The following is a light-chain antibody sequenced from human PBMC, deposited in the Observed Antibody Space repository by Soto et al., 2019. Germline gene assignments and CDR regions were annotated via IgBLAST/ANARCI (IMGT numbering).Light chain of an antibody. Sequence: IVLTQSPGTLSSSPGERATLSCRASQSVSDSYLACYQQKPVQAPRLLIYGAFSRATGIPARISGSGSETDFTLTISRLEPEYFAVYYCQQYGSPLTFGQGTRLEIK. CDR2: GAF. CDR1: QSVSDSY. V-gene: IGKV3-20*01. CDR3: QQYGSPLT. J-gene: IGKJ5*01.